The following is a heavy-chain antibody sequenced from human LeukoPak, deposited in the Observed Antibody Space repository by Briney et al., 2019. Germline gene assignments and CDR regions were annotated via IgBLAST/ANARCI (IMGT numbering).Heavy chain of an antibody. Sequence: PGGSLRLSCAVSGFTFSSYGMHWVRQAPGKGLEWVAFIRYDGSNKYYADSVKGRFTISRDNSKNTLYLQMNSLRAEDTAVYYCAKFGGRDFWSGYNDYWGQGTLVTVSS. CDR1: GFTFSSYG. J-gene: IGHJ4*02. CDR2: IRYDGSNK. D-gene: IGHD3-3*01. CDR3: AKFGGRDFWSGYNDY. V-gene: IGHV3-30*02.